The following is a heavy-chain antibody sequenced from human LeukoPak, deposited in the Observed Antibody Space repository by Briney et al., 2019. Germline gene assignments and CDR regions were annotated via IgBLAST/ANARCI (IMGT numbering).Heavy chain of an antibody. J-gene: IGHJ4*02. V-gene: IGHV3-30*03. Sequence: GGSLRLSCAASGFTFSSYWMHWVRQAPSKGLEWVAVISYDGSNKYYADSVKGRFTISRDNSKNTLYLQMNSLRAEDTAVYYCARAPSGWYLLDYWGQGTLVTVS. CDR1: GFTFSSYW. CDR3: ARAPSGWYLLDY. CDR2: ISYDGSNK. D-gene: IGHD6-19*01.